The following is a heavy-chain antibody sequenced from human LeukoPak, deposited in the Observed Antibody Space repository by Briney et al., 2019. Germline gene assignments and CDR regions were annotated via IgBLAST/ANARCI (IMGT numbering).Heavy chain of an antibody. J-gene: IGHJ4*02. CDR3: ARSVGGMDY. V-gene: IGHV3-74*01. CDR2: IYSDGSSL. Sequence: GGSLRLSCAASGFTFSGSAMHWVRQASGKGLEWVSRIYSDGSSLSYADSVKGRVTISRDNARNMLYLQMNSLRAEDTAIYYCARSVGGMDYWGQGTLVTVSS. D-gene: IGHD1-26*01. CDR1: GFTFSGSA.